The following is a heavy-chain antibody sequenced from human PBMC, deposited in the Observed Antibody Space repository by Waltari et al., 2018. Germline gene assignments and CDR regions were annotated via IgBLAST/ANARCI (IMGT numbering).Heavy chain of an antibody. Sequence: QVQLQQWGAGLLKPSETLSLTCSVSGASFSAYYWAWVRHVPGKGLEWLGQVRHPGNTTYNPSLQSRVAISIDTTSKHFSLKVFSVTAADPGLYFCTRGGNYDFWSHSPFVDPWGQGTQVIVSS. D-gene: IGHD3-3*01. CDR2: VRHPGNT. J-gene: IGHJ5*02. V-gene: IGHV4-34*01. CDR3: TRGGNYDFWSHSPFVDP. CDR1: GASFSAYY.